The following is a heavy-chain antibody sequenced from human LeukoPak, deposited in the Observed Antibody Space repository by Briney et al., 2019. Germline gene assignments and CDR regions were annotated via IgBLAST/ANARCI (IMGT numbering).Heavy chain of an antibody. V-gene: IGHV4-4*07. D-gene: IGHD3-9*01. CDR1: GDSISGKY. CDR3: ARLDILVPRAVEWFDP. CDR2: ISSTGTT. J-gene: IGHJ5*02. Sequence: SETLSLTCTVSGDSISGKYWSWIRRPAGRGLEWLGRISSTGTTDYSPSLKGRATMSLDTSKNQFSLSLTSVTAADTAVYYCARLDILVPRAVEWFDPWGQGTLVIVSS.